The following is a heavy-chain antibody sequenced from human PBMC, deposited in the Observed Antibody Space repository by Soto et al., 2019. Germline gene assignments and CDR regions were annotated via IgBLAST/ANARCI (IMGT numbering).Heavy chain of an antibody. J-gene: IGHJ6*02. CDR3: TRCGIRYHRIGYYLGIDGMDV. V-gene: IGHV1-69*12. D-gene: IGHD3-22*01. Sequence: QVQLVQSGAEVKKPESSVRVSCKASGGTFNSYAITWVRQAPGQGLEWMGGTIPMFSTTNYAEKFQGRVTITADESTNTAYMELSRLRSEDTAVYYCTRCGIRYHRIGYYLGIDGMDVWGQGTTVIVSS. CDR1: GGTFNSYA. CDR2: TIPMFSTT.